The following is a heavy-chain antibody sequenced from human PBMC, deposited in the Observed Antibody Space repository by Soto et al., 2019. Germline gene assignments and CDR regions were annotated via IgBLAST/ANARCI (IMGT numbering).Heavy chain of an antibody. J-gene: IGHJ6*02. CDR1: GYTFTSYG. Sequence: QVQLVQSGAEVKKPGASVKVSCKASGYTFTSYGISWVRQAPGQGLEWMGWISAYNGNTNYAQKLQGRVTMTTDTSTSTAYMELRSLRSDDTAVYYCASGGIAARPYYYYYGMDVWGQGTTVTVSS. D-gene: IGHD6-6*01. CDR2: ISAYNGNT. CDR3: ASGGIAARPYYYYYGMDV. V-gene: IGHV1-18*01.